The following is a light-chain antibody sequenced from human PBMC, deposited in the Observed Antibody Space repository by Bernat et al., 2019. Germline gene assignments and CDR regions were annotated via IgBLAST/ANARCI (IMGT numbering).Light chain of an antibody. CDR1: SGAVSKNYY. V-gene: IGLV8-61*01. Sequence: QTVVTQEPSFSVSPGGTVTLTCGLRSGAVSKNYYPSWYQQTPGQAPRTLIYSTEARSSGVPDRFSGSILGNKAALTIPGAQADDESDYYCVLYMGDGIWVFGGGTKLTVL. J-gene: IGLJ3*02. CDR3: VLYMGDGIWV. CDR2: STE.